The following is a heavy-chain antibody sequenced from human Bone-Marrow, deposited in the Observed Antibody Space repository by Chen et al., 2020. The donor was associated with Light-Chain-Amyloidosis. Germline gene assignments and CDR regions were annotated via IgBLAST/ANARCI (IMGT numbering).Heavy chain of an antibody. V-gene: IGHV4-39*07. CDR1: GGSIRSSSYY. J-gene: IGHJ4*02. CDR3: ARDWYDYVWGSYRYPFDY. Sequence: QLQLQESGPGLVKPSETLSLTCTVSGGSIRSSSYYWGWIRQPPGKGLEWIGSIYYSGSTYYNPSLKSRVTISVDTSKNQFSLKLSSVTAADTAVYYCARDWYDYVWGSYRYPFDYWGQGTLVTVSS. CDR2: IYYSGST. D-gene: IGHD3-16*02.